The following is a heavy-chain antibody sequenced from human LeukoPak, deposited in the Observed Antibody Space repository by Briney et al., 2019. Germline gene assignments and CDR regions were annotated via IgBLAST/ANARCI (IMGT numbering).Heavy chain of an antibody. CDR2: IYYSGST. CDR1: GGSISSSSYY. Sequence: PSETLSLTCTVSGGSISSSSYYWGWIRQPPGKGLEWIGSIYYSGSTYYNPSLKSRVIMSVDTSKNQFSLKLSSVTAADTAVYYCARGDTRTRASPFDYWGQGTLVTVSS. J-gene: IGHJ4*02. CDR3: ARGDTRTRASPFDY. V-gene: IGHV4-39*07.